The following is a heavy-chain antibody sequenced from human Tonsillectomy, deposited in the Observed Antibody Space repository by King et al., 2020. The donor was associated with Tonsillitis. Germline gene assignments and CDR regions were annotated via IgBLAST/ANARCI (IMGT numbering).Heavy chain of an antibody. CDR3: ARLLGYYYYMDV. V-gene: IGHV4-39*01. D-gene: IGHD1-26*01. CDR2: IYYSGST. Sequence: QLQESGPGLVKPSETLSLTCTVSGGSISSSSYYWGWIRQPPGKGLEWIGSIYYSGSTYYNPSLTSRVTISVDTSKNQFSLKLSSVTAADTAVYYCARLLGYYYYMDVWGKGTTVTVSS. J-gene: IGHJ6*03. CDR1: GGSISSSSYY.